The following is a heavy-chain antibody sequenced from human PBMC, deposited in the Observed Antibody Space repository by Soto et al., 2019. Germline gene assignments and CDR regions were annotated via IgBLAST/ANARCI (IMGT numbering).Heavy chain of an antibody. CDR1: GGSISSSSYY. J-gene: IGHJ6*02. D-gene: IGHD6-6*01. CDR3: ASLAARTGRTYYYYYGMDV. CDR2: IYYSGST. Sequence: PSETLSLTCTVSGGSISSSSYYWGWIRQPPGKGLEWIGSIYYSGSTYYNPSLKSRVTISEDTSKNQFSLKLSSVTAADTAVYYCASLAARTGRTYYYYYGMDVWGQGTTVTVSS. V-gene: IGHV4-39*01.